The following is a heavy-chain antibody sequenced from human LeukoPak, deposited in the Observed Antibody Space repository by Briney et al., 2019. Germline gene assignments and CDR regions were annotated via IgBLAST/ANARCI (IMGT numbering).Heavy chain of an antibody. V-gene: IGHV1-69*05. Sequence: GASVKVSCKASGGTFSSYAISWVRQAPGQGLEWMGGIVPIFGTANYAQKFQGRVTITTDESTGTAYMELSSLRSEDTAVYYCATSYLIDYGSSPIRGDAFDIWGQGTMVTVSS. CDR3: ATSYLIDYGSSPIRGDAFDI. CDR1: GGTFSSYA. J-gene: IGHJ3*02. CDR2: IVPIFGTA. D-gene: IGHD3-22*01.